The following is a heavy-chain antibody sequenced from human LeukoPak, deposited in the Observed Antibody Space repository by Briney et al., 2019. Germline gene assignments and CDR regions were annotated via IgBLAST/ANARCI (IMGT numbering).Heavy chain of an antibody. D-gene: IGHD2-2*02. CDR3: ARGDPSCSSASCYSY. Sequence: GASVKVSCQASAYTFTSFDINWVRQATGQGLEWMGWINPNSGNTGYAQRFQRRLTMTRNTSISTAYMELNNLTSEDTAVYFCARGDPSCSSASCYSYWGQGTLVAVSS. V-gene: IGHV1-8*01. J-gene: IGHJ4*02. CDR1: AYTFTSFD. CDR2: INPNSGNT.